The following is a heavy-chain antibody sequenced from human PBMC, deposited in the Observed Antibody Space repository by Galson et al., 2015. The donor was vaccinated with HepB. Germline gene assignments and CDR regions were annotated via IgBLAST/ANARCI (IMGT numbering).Heavy chain of an antibody. CDR2: IIPIFGTA. J-gene: IGHJ6*03. CDR3: ARAREYSSSFLGYYYMDV. Sequence: SVKVSCKASGGTFSSYAISWVRQAPGQGLEWMGGIIPIFGTANYAQKFQGRVTITADESTSTAYMELSSLRSEDTAVYYCARAREYSSSFLGYYYMDVWGKGTTVTVSS. V-gene: IGHV1-69*13. CDR1: GGTFSSYA. D-gene: IGHD6-6*01.